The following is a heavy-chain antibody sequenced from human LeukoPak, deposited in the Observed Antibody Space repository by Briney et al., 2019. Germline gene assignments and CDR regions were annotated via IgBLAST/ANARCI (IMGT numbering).Heavy chain of an antibody. CDR3: ARGSPGPTGYYFDY. CDR2: IGTAGDT. Sequence: PGGSLRLSCAASGFTFSSYDMHWVRQATGKGVGWVSAIGTAGDTYYPGSVKSRFTISRENAKNSLYLQMNSLRAGDTAVYYCARGSPGPTGYYFDYWGQGTLVTVSS. V-gene: IGHV3-13*01. CDR1: GFTFSSYD. J-gene: IGHJ4*02.